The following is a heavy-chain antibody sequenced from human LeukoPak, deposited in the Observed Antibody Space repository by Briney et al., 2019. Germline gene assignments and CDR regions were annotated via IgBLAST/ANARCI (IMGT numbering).Heavy chain of an antibody. V-gene: IGHV4-59*02. CDR2: IYYGGSS. Sequence: SETLSLICTVSGGSVNSYHWSWIRQPPGKGLEWIGYIYYGGSSNYNPSLKRRVTISIDTSKNQFSLNLSSVTAADTAVYYCARDPSVVTANRYYYYGMDVWGQGTTVTVSS. J-gene: IGHJ6*02. D-gene: IGHD2-21*02. CDR3: ARDPSVVTANRYYYYGMDV. CDR1: GGSVNSYH.